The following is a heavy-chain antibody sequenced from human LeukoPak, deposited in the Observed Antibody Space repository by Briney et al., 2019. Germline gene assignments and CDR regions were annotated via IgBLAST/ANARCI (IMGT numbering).Heavy chain of an antibody. CDR3: ARDPLRYLRVGHYDY. V-gene: IGHV3-21*01. CDR1: GFTFSNSA. J-gene: IGHJ4*02. D-gene: IGHD3-9*01. Sequence: PEGSLRLSCAASGFTFSNSAMNWVRQVPGKGLEWVSSIDYDSSNIYYAASVRGRFTISRDNARNSVYPQMNSLRVEDTAVYYCARDPLRYLRVGHYDYWGQGTLVAVS. CDR2: IDYDSSNI.